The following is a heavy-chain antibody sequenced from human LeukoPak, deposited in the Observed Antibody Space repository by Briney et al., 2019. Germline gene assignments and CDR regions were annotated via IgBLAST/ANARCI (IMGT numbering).Heavy chain of an antibody. D-gene: IGHD2-2*01. J-gene: IGHJ3*02. V-gene: IGHV5-51*01. CDR2: IYPGDSDT. CDR1: GYSFTSYW. CDR3: ARLPWGYQLLGDAFDI. Sequence: GESLKISCKGSGYSFTSYWIGWVRQMPGKGLEWMGIIYPGDSDTRYSPSFQGQVTISADKSISTAYLQWSSLKASDTAMYYCARLPWGYQLLGDAFDIWGQGTMVTVSS.